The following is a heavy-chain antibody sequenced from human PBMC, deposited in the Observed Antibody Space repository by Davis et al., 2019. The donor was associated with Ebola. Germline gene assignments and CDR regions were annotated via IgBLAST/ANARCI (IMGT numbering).Heavy chain of an antibody. CDR1: GFTFSSYG. J-gene: IGHJ4*02. Sequence: GESLKISCAASGFTFSSYGMHWVRQAPGKGLEWVAVIWYDGSNKYYADSVKGRFTISRDNSKNTLYLQMNSLRAEDTAVYYCAKRHREPYYYDSSGYYYFDYWGQGTLVTVSS. CDR3: AKRHREPYYYDSSGYYYFDY. CDR2: IWYDGSNK. D-gene: IGHD3-22*01. V-gene: IGHV3-33*06.